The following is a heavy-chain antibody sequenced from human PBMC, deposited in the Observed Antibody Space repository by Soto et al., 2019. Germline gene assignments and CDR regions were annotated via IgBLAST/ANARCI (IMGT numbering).Heavy chain of an antibody. D-gene: IGHD3-3*01. CDR1: GFTFSDHS. CDR3: AKIPQRKNNFQV. V-gene: IGHV3-72*01. J-gene: IGHJ6*02. CDR2: SGDRTNGYTT. Sequence: EVQLVESGGGLVQPGGSLRLSCAASGFTFSDHSMDWVRQAPGKGLEWVGRSGDRTNGYTTEYAASVKARFTISRDDLKNSLYLQLNDLKIEETAVYYCAKIPQRKNNFQVWGQGTTVTVSS.